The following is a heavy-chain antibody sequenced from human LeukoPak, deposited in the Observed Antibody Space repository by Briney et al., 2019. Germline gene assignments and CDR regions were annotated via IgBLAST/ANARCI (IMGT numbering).Heavy chain of an antibody. Sequence: PGGSLRLSCSASGFTFSSFAINWVRQAPGKGLEWVSAISGSGYSTYYADSVKGRFTISRDNSKNTLYLQMNSLRAEDTALYFCAQWSRYFDYWGQGTLVTVSS. CDR3: AQWSRYFDY. CDR1: GFTFSSFA. V-gene: IGHV3-23*01. D-gene: IGHD1-26*01. CDR2: ISGSGYST. J-gene: IGHJ4*02.